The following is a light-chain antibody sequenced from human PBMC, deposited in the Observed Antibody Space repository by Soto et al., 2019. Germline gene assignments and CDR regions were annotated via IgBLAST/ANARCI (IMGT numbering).Light chain of an antibody. J-gene: IGLJ2*01. V-gene: IGLV2-8*01. Sequence: QSALTQPPSASGSPGQSVTISCTGTSSDVGGYNSVSWYQHLPGKAPKLLIYDVTKRPSGVPDRFSGSKSGNTASLTVSGPQAEDEADYYCSSYAATNIVVFGGGTKLTVL. CDR3: SSYAATNIVV. CDR2: DVT. CDR1: SSDVGGYNS.